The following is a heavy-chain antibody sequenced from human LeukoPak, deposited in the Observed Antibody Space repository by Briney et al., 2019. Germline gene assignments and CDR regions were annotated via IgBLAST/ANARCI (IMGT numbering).Heavy chain of an antibody. Sequence: ASVKVSCKASGGTFSSYAISWVRQAPGQGLEWMGGIIPIFGTANYAQKFQGRVTITADESTSTAYMELSSLRSEDTAVYYCARDGKDIVVVPAAHQQKEDAFDIWGQGTMVTVSS. D-gene: IGHD2-2*01. CDR1: GGTFSSYA. V-gene: IGHV1-69*01. CDR2: IIPIFGTA. J-gene: IGHJ3*02. CDR3: ARDGKDIVVVPAAHQQKEDAFDI.